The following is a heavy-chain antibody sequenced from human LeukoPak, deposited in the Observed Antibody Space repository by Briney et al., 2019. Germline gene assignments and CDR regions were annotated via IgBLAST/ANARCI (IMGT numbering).Heavy chain of an antibody. CDR1: GYSISSGYY. D-gene: IGHD6-13*01. CDR3: ARAYSSRSEYFDY. V-gene: IGHV4-38-2*01. J-gene: IGHJ4*02. Sequence: KASETLSLTCAVSGYSISSGYYWGWIRQPPGKGLEWIGRIYRSGSTYYNPSLKSRVTMSVDTSENHFSLKLSSVTAADTAVYYCARAYSSRSEYFDYWGQGTLITVSS. CDR2: IYRSGST.